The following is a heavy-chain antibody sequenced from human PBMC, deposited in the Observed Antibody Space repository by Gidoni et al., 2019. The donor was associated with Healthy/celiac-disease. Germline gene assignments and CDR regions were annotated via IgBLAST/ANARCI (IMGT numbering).Heavy chain of an antibody. Sequence: EVQRVASGGGLLKHGGSPRRSCAASGVPLSSHSRNWVRQAPGKGLVWVSSISICIRYIYYADSMSGRFPISRYNAKNSLYLQMNSLRAEDTAVYYCARDHLRWGQLWPRDAFDIWGQGTMVTVSS. V-gene: IGHV3-21*01. D-gene: IGHD5-18*01. CDR1: GVPLSSHS. CDR2: ISICIRYI. J-gene: IGHJ3*02. CDR3: ARDHLRWGQLWPRDAFDI.